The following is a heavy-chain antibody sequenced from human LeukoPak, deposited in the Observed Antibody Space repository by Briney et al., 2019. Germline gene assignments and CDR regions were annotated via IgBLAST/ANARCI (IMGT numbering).Heavy chain of an antibody. D-gene: IGHD6-19*01. V-gene: IGHV3-21*01. CDR1: GFTFSSYS. CDR2: IRSSSSYI. J-gene: IGHJ3*02. CDR3: AREGIAVAGTVAFDI. Sequence: GGSLRLSCAASGFTFSSYSMTWVRQATGKGLEWVSSIRSSSSYIYYADSVKGRFTISRDNAKNSLYLQMNSLRAEDTAVYYCAREGIAVAGTVAFDIWGQGTMVTVSS.